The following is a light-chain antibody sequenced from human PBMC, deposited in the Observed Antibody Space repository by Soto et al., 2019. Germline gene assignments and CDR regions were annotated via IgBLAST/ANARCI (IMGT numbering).Light chain of an antibody. CDR3: LQRSNWPYT. Sequence: EIVLTQSPATLSLSPGERATLSCRASQSVGTYLAWYQQKPGQALRLLISAASNRATGIPARFSGSGSGTEFTLTISGLEPEDFAVYYCLQRSNWPYTFGQGTKVEIK. CDR1: QSVGTY. J-gene: IGKJ2*01. CDR2: AAS. V-gene: IGKV3-11*01.